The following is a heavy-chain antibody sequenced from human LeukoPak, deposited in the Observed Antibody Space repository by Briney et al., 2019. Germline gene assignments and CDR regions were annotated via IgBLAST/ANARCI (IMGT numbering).Heavy chain of an antibody. CDR2: INWNGGST. CDR1: GFTFDDYG. V-gene: IGHV3-20*01. D-gene: IGHD5-18*01. Sequence: PGGSLRLSCAASGFTFDDYGMSWVRQAPGKGLEWVSVINWNGGSTGYADSVKGRFTISRDNAKNSLYLQMNSLRAEDTALYHCARVVYGYRDAFDYWGQGTLVTVSS. J-gene: IGHJ4*02. CDR3: ARVVYGYRDAFDY.